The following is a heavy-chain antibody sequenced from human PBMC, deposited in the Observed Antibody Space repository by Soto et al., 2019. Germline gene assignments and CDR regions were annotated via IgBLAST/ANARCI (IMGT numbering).Heavy chain of an antibody. Sequence: GRSRRDYWAGSGATSRRYAVLWSRQPPGKGLEWVTVISDDGSKTYYADSVKGRFSVSRDDSTNMVFIQMSSMPYVFTDVYRRAISSQFIYYF. J-gene: IGHJ4*01. D-gene: IGHD3-3*02. CDR1: GATSRRYA. CDR3: AISSQFIYYF. V-gene: IGHV3-30*14. CDR2: ISDDGSKT.